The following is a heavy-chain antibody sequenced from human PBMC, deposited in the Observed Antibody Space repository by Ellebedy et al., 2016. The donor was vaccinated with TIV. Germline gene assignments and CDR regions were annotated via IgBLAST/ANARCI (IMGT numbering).Heavy chain of an antibody. Sequence: GGSLRLSXAASGFTFSIYAMRWIRQAPGKGLEWVSSIAYNGGTTYYSGSVKGRFTISRDNSNNTLYLQMDSLRAEDTAVYYCAKLKGQRQYNYYIDVWGKGTTVTVSS. CDR1: GFTFSIYA. CDR2: IAYNGGTT. CDR3: AKLKGQRQYNYYIDV. D-gene: IGHD6-25*01. V-gene: IGHV3-23*01. J-gene: IGHJ6*03.